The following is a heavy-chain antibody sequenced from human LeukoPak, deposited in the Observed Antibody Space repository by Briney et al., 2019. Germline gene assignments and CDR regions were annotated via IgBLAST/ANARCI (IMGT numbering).Heavy chain of an antibody. Sequence: ASVKVSCKASGYIFTSYAMNWVRQAPGQGLEWMGRINTNTGNPTYAQGFTGRFVFSLDTSVSTAYLQISSLKAEDTAVYYCASEDYYYGSGSYYNWGQGTLVTVSS. CDR2: INTNTGNP. CDR3: ASEDYYYGSGSYYN. D-gene: IGHD3-10*01. V-gene: IGHV7-4-1*02. CDR1: GYIFTSYA. J-gene: IGHJ4*02.